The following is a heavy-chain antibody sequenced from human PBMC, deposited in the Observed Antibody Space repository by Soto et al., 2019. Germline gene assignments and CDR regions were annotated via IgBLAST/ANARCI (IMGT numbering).Heavy chain of an antibody. CDR1: GGSLSDYY. D-gene: IGHD1-20*01. CDR3: ARYQWNPGAFDP. Sequence: QVQLQQWGAGLLKPSETLSLTCAVYGGSLSDYYWNWIRQPPGKGLEWIGEVNHRGSSSYNPSLKSRVDISVDTAMTQFSLKLRSVTAADTAVYYCARYQWNPGAFDPWGPGTQVIVSS. CDR2: VNHRGSS. J-gene: IGHJ5*02. V-gene: IGHV4-34*01.